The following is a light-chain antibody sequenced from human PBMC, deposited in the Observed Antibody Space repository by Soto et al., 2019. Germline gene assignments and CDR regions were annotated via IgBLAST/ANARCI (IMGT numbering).Light chain of an antibody. CDR3: NSYTTSSTYV. CDR1: SSDVGGYNY. Sequence: QSALTQPASVSGSPGQPITISCTGTSSDVGGYNYVSWYQQHPGKATKVMIYDVSNRPSGVSNRFSGSKSGNTASLTISGLQAEDEADYYCNSYTTSSTYVFGTGTKLTVL. V-gene: IGLV2-14*01. CDR2: DVS. J-gene: IGLJ1*01.